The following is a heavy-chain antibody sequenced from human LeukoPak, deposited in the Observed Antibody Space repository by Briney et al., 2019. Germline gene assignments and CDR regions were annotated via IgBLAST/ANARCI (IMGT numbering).Heavy chain of an antibody. D-gene: IGHD3-10*01. Sequence: SETLSLTCAVYGGSFSGYYWSWIRQPPGKGLEWIGEINHSGSTNYNPSLKSRVTISVDTSKNKFSLKLSSVTAADTAVYYCARGAMVRGVEDWFDPWGQGTLVTVSS. CDR1: GGSFSGYY. CDR2: INHSGST. J-gene: IGHJ5*02. V-gene: IGHV4-34*01. CDR3: ARGAMVRGVEDWFDP.